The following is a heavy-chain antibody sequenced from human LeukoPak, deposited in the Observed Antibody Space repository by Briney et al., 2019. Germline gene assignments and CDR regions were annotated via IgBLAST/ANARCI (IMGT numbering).Heavy chain of an antibody. Sequence: SETLSLTCTVSGXSISTYFWTWIRQFPGKGLEWIGYIYYTGTTSYNPSLKSRVTISVDTSKNQFSLSLSSVTAADTAVYYCARYHQPSGPNWLDRWGQGTLVTVSS. D-gene: IGHD2-15*01. CDR1: GXSISTYF. CDR2: IYYTGTT. J-gene: IGHJ5*02. CDR3: ARYHQPSGPNWLDR. V-gene: IGHV4-59*01.